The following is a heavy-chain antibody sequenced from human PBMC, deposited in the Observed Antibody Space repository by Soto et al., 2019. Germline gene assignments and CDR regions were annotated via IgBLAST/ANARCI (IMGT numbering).Heavy chain of an antibody. CDR1: GFTLSDYY. CDR2: ISSSSGTI. D-gene: IGHD6-13*01. V-gene: IGHV3-11*01. J-gene: IGHJ4*02. CDR3: AGAMYSSKTDFEY. Sequence: VQLVESGGGLVKPGGSLRLSCAASGFTLSDYYMTWIRQAPGKGLEWVSYISSSSGTISYAASVKGRFTISRDNAQNSLYLQINSLRAEDTAVYYCAGAMYSSKTDFEYWGQGILVTVSS.